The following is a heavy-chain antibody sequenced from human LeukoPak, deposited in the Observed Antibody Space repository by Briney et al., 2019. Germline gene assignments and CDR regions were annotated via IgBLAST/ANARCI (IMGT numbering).Heavy chain of an antibody. D-gene: IGHD6-19*01. CDR1: GFTFSSYG. CDR2: IWYDGSNK. V-gene: IGHV3-33*06. CDR3: AKADSSGWYEMADYFDY. J-gene: IGHJ4*02. Sequence: GGSLRLSCAASGFTFSSYGMHWVRQAPGKGLGWVAVIWYDGSNKYYADSVKGRFTISRDNSKNTLYLQMNSLRAEDTAVYYCAKADSSGWYEMADYFDYWGQGTLVTVSS.